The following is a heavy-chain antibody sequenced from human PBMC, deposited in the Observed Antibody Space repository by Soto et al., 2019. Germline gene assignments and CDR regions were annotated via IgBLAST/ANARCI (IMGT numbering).Heavy chain of an antibody. Sequence: GGSLRLSCAASGFTFSNAWMNWVRQAPGKGLEWVSSISSSSSYIYYADSVKGRFTISRDNAKNSLYLQMNSLRAEDTAVYYCAREVVHSGWYGGYYYYGMDVWGQGTTVTVSS. CDR3: AREVVHSGWYGGYYYYGMDV. J-gene: IGHJ6*02. CDR1: GFTFSNAW. CDR2: ISSSSSYI. V-gene: IGHV3-21*01. D-gene: IGHD6-19*01.